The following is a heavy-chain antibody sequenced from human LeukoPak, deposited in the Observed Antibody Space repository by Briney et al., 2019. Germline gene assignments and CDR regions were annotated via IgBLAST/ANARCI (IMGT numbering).Heavy chain of an antibody. D-gene: IGHD2-2*01. V-gene: IGHV3-30*19. J-gene: IGHJ6*02. CDR3: ARDLGDIVVVPAAKNYYGMDV. CDR1: GFTFSSYG. CDR2: ISYDGSNK. Sequence: PGRSLRLSCAASGFTFSSYGMHWVRQAPGKGLEWVAVISYDGSNKYYADSVKGRFTISRDNSKNTLYLQMNSLRAEDTAVYYCARDLGDIVVVPAAKNYYGMDVWGQGTTVTVSS.